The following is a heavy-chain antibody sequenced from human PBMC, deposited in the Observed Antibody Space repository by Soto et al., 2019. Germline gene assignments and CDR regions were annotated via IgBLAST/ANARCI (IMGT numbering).Heavy chain of an antibody. CDR3: ARRYGGNFDY. CDR1: GGSISSYY. J-gene: IGHJ4*02. CDR2: IYYTGST. D-gene: IGHD5-18*01. Sequence: SETLSLTCTVPGGSISSYYWSWIRQPPGKGLEWIGYIYYTGSTNYNPSLKSRVTISVDTSKKQFSLKLSSVTAADTAVYYCARRYGGNFDYWGQGTLVTVSS. V-gene: IGHV4-59*08.